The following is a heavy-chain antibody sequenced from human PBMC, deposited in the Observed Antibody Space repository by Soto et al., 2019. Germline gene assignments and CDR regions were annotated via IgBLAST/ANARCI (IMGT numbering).Heavy chain of an antibody. Sequence: QPGGSLRLSCAASGFTFNNYAMNWVRQAPGKGLEWVATISGTGGSTYYADSVKGRFTISRDNSKNTLYLQMNSLRVEDTAVYYCTKDRLGGNFDYWGQGTQVTGSS. CDR3: TKDRLGGNFDY. CDR2: ISGTGGST. V-gene: IGHV3-23*01. J-gene: IGHJ4*02. CDR1: GFTFNNYA.